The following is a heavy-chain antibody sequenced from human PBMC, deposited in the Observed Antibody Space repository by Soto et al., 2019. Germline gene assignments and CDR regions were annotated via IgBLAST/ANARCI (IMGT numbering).Heavy chain of an antibody. Sequence: QVQLQESGPGLVKPSETLSLTCTVSGGSINSYYWSWIRQPPGRGLEWIGHIHHSASTNYNASIDSRVTISVNTSKNQFSLELISVTAADTAVYYCARDSYCSGSGTYFGDTLDMWSQGTMVTVFS. CDR1: GGSINSYY. CDR2: IHHSAST. D-gene: IGHD3-10*01. V-gene: IGHV4-59*01. J-gene: IGHJ3*02. CDR3: ARDSYCSGSGTYFGDTLDM.